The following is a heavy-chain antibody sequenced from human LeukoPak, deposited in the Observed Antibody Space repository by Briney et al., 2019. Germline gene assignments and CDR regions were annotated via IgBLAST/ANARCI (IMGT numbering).Heavy chain of an antibody. CDR3: AKAGRISSSWSDY. D-gene: IGHD6-13*01. J-gene: IGHJ4*02. CDR1: GFTFSSYA. Sequence: GGSLRLSCAASGFTFSSYAMSWVRQAPGKGLEWASAISGSGGSTYYADSVKGRFTISRDNSKNTLYLQMNSLRAEDTAAYYCAKAGRISSSWSDYWGQGTLVTVSS. CDR2: ISGSGGST. V-gene: IGHV3-23*01.